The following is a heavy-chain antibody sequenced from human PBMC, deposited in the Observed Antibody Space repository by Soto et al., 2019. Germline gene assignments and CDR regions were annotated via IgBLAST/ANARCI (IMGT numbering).Heavy chain of an antibody. J-gene: IGHJ4*02. CDR2: IWYDGSNK. D-gene: IGHD5-12*01. V-gene: IGHV3-33*01. Sequence: GGSLRLSCAASGFTFSSYGMHWVRQAPGKGLEWVAVIWYDGSNKYYADSVKGRFTISRDNSKNTLYLQMNSLRAEDTAVYYCARGSGGYVLAFPLDYWGQGTLVTVSS. CDR3: ARGSGGYVLAFPLDY. CDR1: GFTFSSYG.